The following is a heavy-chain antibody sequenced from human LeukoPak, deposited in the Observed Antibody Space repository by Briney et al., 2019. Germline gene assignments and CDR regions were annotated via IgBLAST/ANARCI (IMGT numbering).Heavy chain of an antibody. J-gene: IGHJ5*02. CDR1: GFTFTSSG. D-gene: IGHD3-10*01. CDR2: ISGSGGST. CDR3: AKDYSKTSYYGSGTYYRPNWFDP. Sequence: PGGSLRLSCSASGFTFTSSGMSWVRQAPGKGLEWVSAISGSGGSTYYADSVRGRLTISRDNSKNTLYLQMNSLRAEDTAVYYCAKDYSKTSYYGSGTYYRPNWFDPWGQGTLVTVSS. V-gene: IGHV3-23*01.